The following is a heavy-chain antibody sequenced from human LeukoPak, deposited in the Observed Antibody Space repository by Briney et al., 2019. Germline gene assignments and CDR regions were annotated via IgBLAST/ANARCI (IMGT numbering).Heavy chain of an antibody. CDR2: ISSSSTTI. V-gene: IGHV3-48*04. D-gene: IGHD3-9*01. J-gene: IGHJ4*02. CDR3: ARSFYYDTLTGYYFFDY. Sequence: PGGSLRLSCAASGFTFSSYSINWVRQAPGKGLEWVSYISSSSTTIYYADSVKGRFTITRDNAKNSLYLQMNSLRAEDTAVYYCARSFYYDTLTGYYFFDYWGQGTLVTVSS. CDR1: GFTFSSYS.